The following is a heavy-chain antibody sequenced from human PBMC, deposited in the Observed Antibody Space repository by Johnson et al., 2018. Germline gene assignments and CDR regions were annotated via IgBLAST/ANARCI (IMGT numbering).Heavy chain of an antibody. CDR1: GFTFSSYA. CDR2: ISGSGGST. D-gene: IGHD6-13*01. J-gene: IGHJ6*03. CDR3: ARMTGYSSSFYYYMDV. V-gene: IGHV3-23*04. Sequence: EVQLVESGGGLVQPGGSLRLSCAASGFTFSSYAMSWVRQAPGKGLEWVSAISGSGGSTYYADSVNGRFTISRDNSKNTLYLQKNSLRAEDTAVYYFARMTGYSSSFYYYMDVWGNGTTVTVSS.